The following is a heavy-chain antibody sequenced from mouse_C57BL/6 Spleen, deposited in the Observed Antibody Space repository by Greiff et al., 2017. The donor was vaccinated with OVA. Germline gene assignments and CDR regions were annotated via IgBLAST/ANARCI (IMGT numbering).Heavy chain of an antibody. D-gene: IGHD2-4*01. J-gene: IGHJ3*01. CDR2: INPNNGGT. V-gene: IGHV1-18*01. Sequence: VQLKESGPELVKPGASVKIPCKASGYTFTDYNMDWVKQSHGKSLEWIGDINPNNGGTIYNQKFKGKATLTVDKSSSTAYMELRSLTSEDTAVYYCAREEDYDGEFAYWGQGTLVTVSA. CDR1: GYTFTDYN. CDR3: AREEDYDGEFAY.